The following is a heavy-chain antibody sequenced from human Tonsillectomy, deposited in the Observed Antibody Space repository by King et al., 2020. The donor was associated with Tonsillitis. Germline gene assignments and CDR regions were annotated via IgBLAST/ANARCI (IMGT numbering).Heavy chain of an antibody. CDR2: ISYDGNNK. V-gene: IGHV3-30*02. D-gene: IGHD4-17*01. CDR1: GFTFSSYG. CDR3: AKDRDSGDYEPLAH. Sequence: VQLVESGGGVVQSGGSLRLSCAASGFTFSSYGMHWVRQAPGKGLEWVAYISYDGNNKYYADAVKGRFTISRDISKNTVYLQMSSLRVEDTAVYYCAKDRDSGDYEPLAHWGQGTLVTVS. J-gene: IGHJ4*02.